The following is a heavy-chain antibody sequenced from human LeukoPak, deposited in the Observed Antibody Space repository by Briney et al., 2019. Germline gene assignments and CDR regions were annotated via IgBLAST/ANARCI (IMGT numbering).Heavy chain of an antibody. CDR3: WRAPAATPIGIYFGY. V-gene: IGHV4-34*01. CDR2: NNHSERT. J-gene: IGHJ4*02. Sequence: AETLTLTCAVYGCSFSSYYWSWIRQPPGKGLEWIGDNNHSERTTYNPTLKNRFTTSVETSKNQFSLKLSSVTAADTAVEYRWRAPAATPIGIYFGYRGQRTLVTVAS. D-gene: IGHD2-2*01. CDR1: GCSFSSYY.